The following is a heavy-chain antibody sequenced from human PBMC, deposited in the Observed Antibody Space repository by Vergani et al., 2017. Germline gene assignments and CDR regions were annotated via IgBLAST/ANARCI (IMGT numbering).Heavy chain of an antibody. J-gene: IGHJ4*02. V-gene: IGHV3-49*04. CDR2: IRNKADGGTT. CDR3: SRGRGYSFGYSDY. CDR1: GFSFGAYA. Sequence: EVQLVESGGGLVPPGRSLRLSCAASGFSFGAYAMTWVRQAPGKGLEWVAFIRNKADGGTTEYAASVKGRFTISRDDSKRLAYLQLSGLKTEDTAVYFCSRGRGYSFGYSDYWGQGTLVTVSS. D-gene: IGHD5-18*01.